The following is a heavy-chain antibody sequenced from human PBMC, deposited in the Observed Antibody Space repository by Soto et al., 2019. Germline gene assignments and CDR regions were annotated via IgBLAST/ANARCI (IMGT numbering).Heavy chain of an antibody. Sequence: QVHLVQSGAEVKKPGASVKVSCKASGYTFTSYGITWVRQAPGQGLEWTGWISAHNGNTDHAQKLQGRVIVTRDTSTSTASMELRSLRCDDSAVYYGASGRYGDYWGQGALVPVSS. CDR1: GYTFTSYG. CDR2: ISAHNGNT. J-gene: IGHJ4*02. D-gene: IGHD1-26*01. CDR3: ASGRYGDY. V-gene: IGHV1-18*01.